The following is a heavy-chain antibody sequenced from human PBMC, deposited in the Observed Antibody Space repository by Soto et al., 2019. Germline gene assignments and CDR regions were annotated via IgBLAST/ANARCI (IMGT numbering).Heavy chain of an antibody. J-gene: IGHJ4*02. Sequence: EVQLVESGGGLVQPGGSLRLSCAASGFTFNSYSMNWVRQAPGKGLEWVSYISSGSSTIYYADSVKGRFTISRDNAKNSLYLQMTSLRAEDTAVYYCARRSAAGLDYWGQGTLVTVSS. D-gene: IGHD3-10*01. CDR2: ISSGSSTI. CDR3: ARRSAAGLDY. CDR1: GFTFNSYS. V-gene: IGHV3-48*01.